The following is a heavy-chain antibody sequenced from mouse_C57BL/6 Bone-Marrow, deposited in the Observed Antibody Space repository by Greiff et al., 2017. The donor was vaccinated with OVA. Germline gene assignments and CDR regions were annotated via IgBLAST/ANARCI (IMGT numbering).Heavy chain of an antibody. Sequence: QVQLQQSGAELARPGASVKLSCKASGYTFTSYGISWVKQRTGQGLEWIGEIYPRSGNTYYNEKFKGKATLTADKSSSTAYMVLRSLTSEDSAVYFCANYYGSSYGFAYWGQGTLVTVSA. CDR2: IYPRSGNT. CDR1: GYTFTSYG. CDR3: ANYYGSSYGFAY. D-gene: IGHD1-1*01. J-gene: IGHJ3*01. V-gene: IGHV1-81*01.